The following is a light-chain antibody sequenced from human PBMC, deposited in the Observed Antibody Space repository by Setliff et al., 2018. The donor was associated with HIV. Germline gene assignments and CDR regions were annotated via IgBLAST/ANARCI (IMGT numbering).Light chain of an antibody. CDR3: STWDDSLSGPV. V-gene: IGLV1-47*01. CDR2: RNN. CDR1: SSNIGNNY. Sequence: QSALTQPPPASGTPGQRVTISCSGSSSNIGNNYVYWYQHLPGTAPKLLIYRNNQRPSGVPDRFSGSKSGTSASLAISGLRSDDEADYYCSTWDDSLSGPVFGGGTQLTVL. J-gene: IGLJ2*01.